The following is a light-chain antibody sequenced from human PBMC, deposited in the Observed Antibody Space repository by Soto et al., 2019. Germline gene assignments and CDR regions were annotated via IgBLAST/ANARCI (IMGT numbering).Light chain of an antibody. CDR2: KVS. V-gene: IGKV2-30*01. CDR1: QSLVSSNGNTF. Sequence: DVVMTQSPLSLPVTLGQPASISCRSSQSLVSSNGNTFLFWFQQRPGRSPRRLIFKVSNRDSAVPDRFTGSGSGTDFTLGISRVEAEDVGVSYFMLATHWPWTFVQGTKVEIK. CDR3: MLATHWPWT. J-gene: IGKJ1*01.